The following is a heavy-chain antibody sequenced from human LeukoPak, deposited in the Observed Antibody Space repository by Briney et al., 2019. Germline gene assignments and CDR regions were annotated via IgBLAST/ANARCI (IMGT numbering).Heavy chain of an antibody. CDR1: GFALSSYA. J-gene: IGHJ6*04. CDR2: ISSSGSTI. V-gene: IGHV3-48*03. CDR3: AELGITMIGGV. D-gene: IGHD3-10*02. Sequence: AGGSLRLSCAASGFALSSYAMSWVRQAPGKGLEWVSYISSSGSTIYYADSVKGRFTISRDNAKNSLYLQMNSLRAEDTAVYYCAELGITMIGGVWGKGTTVTISS.